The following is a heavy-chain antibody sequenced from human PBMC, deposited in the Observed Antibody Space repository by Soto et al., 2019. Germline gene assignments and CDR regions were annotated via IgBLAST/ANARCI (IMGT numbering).Heavy chain of an antibody. CDR2: IYGSGST. V-gene: IGHV4-61*01. D-gene: IGHD2-2*02. CDR3: ARGIVVVPAAIRVSWFDP. J-gene: IGHJ5*02. Sequence: QVQLQESGPGLVKPSETLSLTCTVSGGSVSSGTYYWSWIRLPPGKGLEWIGYIYGSGSTNYNPSLKSRVTISVDTSKNQFSLKLSSVTAAVTAVYYCARGIVVVPAAIRVSWFDPWGQGTLVTVSS. CDR1: GGSVSSGTYY.